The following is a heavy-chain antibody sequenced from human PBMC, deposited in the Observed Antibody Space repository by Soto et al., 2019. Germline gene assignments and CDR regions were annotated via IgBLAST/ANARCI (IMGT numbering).Heavy chain of an antibody. CDR2: IYYSGST. CDR3: ARDPYYYDSSGYYPSGMDV. Sequence: TLSLTCTVSGGSISSGGYYWSWMRQHPGKGLEWIGYIYYSGSTYYNPSLKSRVTISVDTSKNQFSLKLSSVTAADTAVYYCARDPYYYDSSGYYPSGMDVWGQGTTVTVSS. D-gene: IGHD3-22*01. CDR1: GGSISSGGYY. V-gene: IGHV4-31*03. J-gene: IGHJ6*02.